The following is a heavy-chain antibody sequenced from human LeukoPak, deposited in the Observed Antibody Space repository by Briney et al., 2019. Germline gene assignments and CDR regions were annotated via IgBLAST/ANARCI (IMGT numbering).Heavy chain of an antibody. CDR1: GYSCTSYG. J-gene: IGHJ4*02. D-gene: IGHD3-10*01. CDR3: ARAGSIMSYFDY. V-gene: IGHV1-18*01. Sequence: ASVKVSCKASGYSCTSYGISWVRQAPGQGLKWMGWISAYNGNTNYAQKLQGRVTMTTDTSTSTAYMELRSPRSDDTAVYYCARAGSIMSYFDYWGQGTLVTVSS. CDR2: ISAYNGNT.